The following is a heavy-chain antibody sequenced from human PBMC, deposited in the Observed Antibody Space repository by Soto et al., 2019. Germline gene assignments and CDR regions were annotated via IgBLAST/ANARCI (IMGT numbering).Heavy chain of an antibody. V-gene: IGHV3-11*01. J-gene: IGHJ4*02. CDR2: ISSSGSTI. CDR3: ARDSGYYDY. Sequence: PGGSLKLSCTASGFTVISNYMSWIRQAPGKGLEWVSYISSSGSTIYYADSVKGRFTISRDNAKNSLYLQMNSLRAEDTAVYYCARDSGYYDYWGQGTLVTVSS. CDR1: GFTVISNY. D-gene: IGHD3-22*01.